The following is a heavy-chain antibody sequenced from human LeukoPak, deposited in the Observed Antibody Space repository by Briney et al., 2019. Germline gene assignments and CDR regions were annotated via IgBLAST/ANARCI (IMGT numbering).Heavy chain of an antibody. CDR2: IGGNGAT. V-gene: IGHV3-23*01. CDR1: GFTFSTSA. Sequence: GGSLRLSCVGSGFTFSTSAMSWVRQAPGKGLGWVSAIGGNGATYYAESVKGRSTISRDTSRNTLYLQMNSLRAEDTAVYNCARHSSQGTFDNWGQGALVTVSS. D-gene: IGHD2-15*01. CDR3: ARHSSQGTFDN. J-gene: IGHJ4*02.